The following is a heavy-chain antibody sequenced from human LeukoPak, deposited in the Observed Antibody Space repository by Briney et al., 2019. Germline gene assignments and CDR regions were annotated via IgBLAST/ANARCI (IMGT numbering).Heavy chain of an antibody. V-gene: IGHV3-13*01. CDR3: ARATVVVTAIPGPPSSVFDY. D-gene: IGHD2-21*02. CDR2: IGTAGDT. J-gene: IGHJ4*02. CDR1: GFTFSSYD. Sequence: GGSLRLSCAASGFTFSSYDMHWVRQATGKGLEWVSAIGTAGDTYYPGPVKGRFTISRENAKNSLYLQMNSLRAEDTAVYYCARATVVVTAIPGPPSSVFDYWGQGTLVTVSS.